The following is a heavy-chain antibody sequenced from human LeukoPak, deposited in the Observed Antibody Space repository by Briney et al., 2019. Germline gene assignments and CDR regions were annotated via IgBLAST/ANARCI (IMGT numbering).Heavy chain of an antibody. CDR1: GYSISSGYY. D-gene: IGHD3-22*01. V-gene: IGHV4-38-2*02. CDR2: IYYSGST. J-gene: IGHJ5*02. Sequence: SETLSLTCTVSGYSISSGYYWGWIRPPPGKGLEWIGSIYYSGSTYYNPSLKSRVTISVDTSKNQFSLKLSSVTAADTAVYYCASDVYDSSGYYIRWFDPWGQGTLVTVSS. CDR3: ASDVYDSSGYYIRWFDP.